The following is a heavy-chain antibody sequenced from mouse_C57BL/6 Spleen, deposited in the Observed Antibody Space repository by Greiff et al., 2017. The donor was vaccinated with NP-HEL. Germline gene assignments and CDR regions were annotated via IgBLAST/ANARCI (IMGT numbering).Heavy chain of an antibody. CDR1: GFTFSSYA. CDR3: ARDRSKPYFDY. V-gene: IGHV5-4*01. Sequence: EVHLVESGGGLVKPGGSLKLSCAASGFTFSSYAMSWVRQTPEKRLEWVATISDGGSYTYYPDNVKGRFTISRDNAKNNLYLQMSHLKSEDTAMYYCARDRSKPYFDYWGQGTTLTVSS. D-gene: IGHD1-1*01. CDR2: ISDGGSYT. J-gene: IGHJ2*01.